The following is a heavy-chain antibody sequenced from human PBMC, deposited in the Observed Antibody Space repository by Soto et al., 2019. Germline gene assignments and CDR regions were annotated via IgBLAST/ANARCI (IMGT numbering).Heavy chain of an antibody. Sequence: SETLSLTCSVSGGSVSSGGHYWSWIRQPPGKGLEWIGYIFYTGYTTYNPSLKSRATISLETSRNQSSLRLSSVTAADTAVYYCAREKGEWFGDLFPHGWLDPWSQGPLVPAPS. CDR2: IFYTGYT. J-gene: IGHJ5*02. V-gene: IGHV4-61*08. CDR1: GGSVSSGGHY. D-gene: IGHD3-10*01. CDR3: AREKGEWFGDLFPHGWLDP.